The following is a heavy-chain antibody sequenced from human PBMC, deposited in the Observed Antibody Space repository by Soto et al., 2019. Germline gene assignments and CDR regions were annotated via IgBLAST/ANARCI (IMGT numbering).Heavy chain of an antibody. V-gene: IGHV3-23*01. D-gene: IGHD1-26*01. CDR1: GFTFSNYA. J-gene: IGHJ4*02. CDR2: LNGSGGST. CDR3: ASGFPAGKGSPPDY. Sequence: EVRLLESGGGLVQPGGSLRLSCAASGFTFSNYAMTWVRQAPGKGLEWVSGLNGSGGSTSSADSVKGRFAISRDNSKNTPYLQMDSLRDGDTAVYYCASGFPAGKGSPPDYWGQGTLVTVAS.